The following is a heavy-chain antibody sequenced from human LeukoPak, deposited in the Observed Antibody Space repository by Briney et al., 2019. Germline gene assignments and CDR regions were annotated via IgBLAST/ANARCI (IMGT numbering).Heavy chain of an antibody. D-gene: IGHD2-15*01. Sequence: GGSLRLSCAASGFTLSSYAMSWVRQGPGKGLEWVSAISVSGNTYHADSVKRRFTISRDSSKNTRYLQMNTLRAGDAAVYYCPKAPVTTCSGAYCYPFDYWSQGTLVTVSS. CDR1: GFTLSSYA. CDR3: PKAPVTTCSGAYCYPFDY. V-gene: IGHV3-23*01. J-gene: IGHJ4*02. CDR2: ISVSGNT.